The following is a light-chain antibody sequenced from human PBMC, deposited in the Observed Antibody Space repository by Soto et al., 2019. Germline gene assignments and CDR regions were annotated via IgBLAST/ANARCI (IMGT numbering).Light chain of an antibody. CDR1: QTISSK. Sequence: EIVMTQSPATLSVSPGERATLSCRASQTISSKLAWYQQTPGQAPRLLIYGASARATGIPARFGGSGSGTELTITISSLQSEDFEVYYCQQYNDRPRTFGQGTKVDIK. V-gene: IGKV3-15*01. J-gene: IGKJ1*01. CDR2: GAS. CDR3: QQYNDRPRT.